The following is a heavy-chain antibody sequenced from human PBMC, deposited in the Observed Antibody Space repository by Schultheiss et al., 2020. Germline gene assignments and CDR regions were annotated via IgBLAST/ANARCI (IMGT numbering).Heavy chain of an antibody. J-gene: IGHJ4*02. CDR3: ASGYCSGSFHCC. CDR2: ISAYNGNT. D-gene: IGHD3-10*01. Sequence: ASVKISCKASGYTFTGYYMHWVRQAPGQGLEWMGWISAYNGNTNYAQKLQGRVTMTRDTSISTAYMELSRLRSDDTAVYYCASGYCSGSFHCCWGQGTLVTVSS. V-gene: IGHV1-2*02. CDR1: GYTFTGYY.